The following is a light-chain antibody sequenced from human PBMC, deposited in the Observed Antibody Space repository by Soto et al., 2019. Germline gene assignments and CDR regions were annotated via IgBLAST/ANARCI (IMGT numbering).Light chain of an antibody. CDR3: QQRSNRPRFT. Sequence: EIVLTQSPATLSLSPGERATLSCRASQSVDNYLAWYQQKPGQAPRLLIYDVSNRATGTPARFSGSGSGTDFTLSISSLEPEDFAVYYCQQRSNRPRFTFGPGTKVDIK. CDR1: QSVDNY. V-gene: IGKV3-11*01. CDR2: DVS. J-gene: IGKJ3*01.